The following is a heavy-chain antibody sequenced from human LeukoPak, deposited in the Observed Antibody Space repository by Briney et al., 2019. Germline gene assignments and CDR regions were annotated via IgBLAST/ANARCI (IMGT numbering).Heavy chain of an antibody. V-gene: IGHV3-66*01. CDR2: IYSGGST. CDR3: ARAGLYYYDSGGPFGDDAFDI. CDR1: GFTVSSNY. D-gene: IGHD3-22*01. Sequence: GGSLRLSCAASGFTVSSNYMSWVRQAPGKGLEGVSVIYSGGSTYYPDSVKGRFTISRDNSKNTLYLQMNSLRAEDTAVYYCARAGLYYYDSGGPFGDDAFDIWGQGTMVAVSS. J-gene: IGHJ3*02.